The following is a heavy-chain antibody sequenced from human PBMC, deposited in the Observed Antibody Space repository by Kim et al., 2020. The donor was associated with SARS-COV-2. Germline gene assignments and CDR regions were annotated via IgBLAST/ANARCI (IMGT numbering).Heavy chain of an antibody. CDR2: VSGRGTRT. CDR1: GFGFSTYA. V-gene: IGHV3-23*01. D-gene: IGHD5-12*01. Sequence: GGSLRLSCAASGFGFSTYAMNWVRQAPGKGLQWVSGVSGRGTRTYYTDSVKGRFTISRDNSKDTVYLQMNSLRADDTAIYYCAKESAGNGYYYFDYWGQG. CDR3: AKESAGNGYYYFDY. J-gene: IGHJ4*02.